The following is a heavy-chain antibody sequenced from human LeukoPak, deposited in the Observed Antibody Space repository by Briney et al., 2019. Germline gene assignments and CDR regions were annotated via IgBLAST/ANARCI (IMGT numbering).Heavy chain of an antibody. D-gene: IGHD5-18*01. CDR1: GFTFSSYA. V-gene: IGHV3-23*01. CDR2: ISGSGGST. Sequence: GGSLRLSCAASGFTFSSYAMSWVRQAPGKGLEWVSAISGSGGSTYYADSVKGRFTISRDNSKNTLYLQMNSLRAEDTAVYYCARGYSYGYNYSDYWGQGTLVTVSS. J-gene: IGHJ4*02. CDR3: ARGYSYGYNYSDY.